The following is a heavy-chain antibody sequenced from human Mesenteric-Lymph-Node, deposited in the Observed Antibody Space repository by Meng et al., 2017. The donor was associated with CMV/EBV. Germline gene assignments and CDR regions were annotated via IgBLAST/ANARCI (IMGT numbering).Heavy chain of an antibody. J-gene: IGHJ4*02. Sequence: GESLKISCAVSGFTFSSYEMNWVRQAPGKGLEWVAFIRYDGSNKYYADSVKGRFTISRDNSKNTLYLQMNSLRAEDTAVYYCAKDFTRIAVARFDYWGQGTLVTVSS. CDR3: AKDFTRIAVARFDY. V-gene: IGHV3-30*02. CDR2: IRYDGSNK. CDR1: GFTFSSYE. D-gene: IGHD6-19*01.